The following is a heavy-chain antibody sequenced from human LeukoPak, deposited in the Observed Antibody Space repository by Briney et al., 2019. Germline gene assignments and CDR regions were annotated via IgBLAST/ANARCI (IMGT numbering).Heavy chain of an antibody. CDR2: IKQDGSEK. CDR3: VRGIVVVPAAPYYYYMDV. D-gene: IGHD2-2*01. J-gene: IGHJ6*03. Sequence: GGSLRLSCAASGFTFSSYWMSWVRQAPGKGLEWVANIKQDGSEKYYVDSVKGRFTISRDNAKNSLYLQMNSLRAEDTAVYYCVRGIVVVPAAPYYYYMDVWGKGTTVTVSS. CDR1: GFTFSSYW. V-gene: IGHV3-7*01.